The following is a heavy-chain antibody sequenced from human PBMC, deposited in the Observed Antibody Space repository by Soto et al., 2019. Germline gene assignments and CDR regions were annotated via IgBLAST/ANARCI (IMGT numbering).Heavy chain of an antibody. V-gene: IGHV4-30-2*02. Sequence: SETLSLTCAVSGGSISSGGYSWSWIRQPPGKGLEWIGYIYHSGTTYYNPSLKSRVTISVDRPKNQISLKLSSVTAADTAVYYCARTHSSGSLFDYWGQGTLVTVSS. D-gene: IGHD3-22*01. CDR2: IYHSGTT. J-gene: IGHJ4*02. CDR1: GGSISSGGYS. CDR3: ARTHSSGSLFDY.